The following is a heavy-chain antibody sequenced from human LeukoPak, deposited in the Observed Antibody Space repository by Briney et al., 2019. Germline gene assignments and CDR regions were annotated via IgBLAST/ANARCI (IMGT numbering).Heavy chain of an antibody. CDR3: ARDGRDDYGDYYYYYYMDV. CDR2: ISSSGSTI. J-gene: IGHJ6*03. CDR1: GFTFSSYE. D-gene: IGHD4-17*01. V-gene: IGHV3-48*03. Sequence: GGSLRLSCAASGFTFSSYEMNWVRQAPGKGLEWVSYISSSGSTIYYADSVKGRLTISRDNAKNSLYLQMNSLRAEDTAVYYCARDGRDDYGDYYYYYYMDVWGKGTTVTISS.